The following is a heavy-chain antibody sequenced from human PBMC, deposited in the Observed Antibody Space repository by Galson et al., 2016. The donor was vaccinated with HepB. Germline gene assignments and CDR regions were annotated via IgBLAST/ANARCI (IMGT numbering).Heavy chain of an antibody. CDR3: ARGRSDNNWRDVYYYYGMDV. Sequence: SVKVSCKASGGTFSTYAISWVRQAPGQGLEWMGGIIPIYGTANYAQKFQGRVSIIADEPTSTVYMELSSLRSEDTAVYYCARGRSDNNWRDVYYYYGMDVWGQGTTVTVSS. D-gene: IGHD1-20*01. CDR2: IIPIYGTA. CDR1: GGTFSTYA. J-gene: IGHJ6*02. V-gene: IGHV1-69*13.